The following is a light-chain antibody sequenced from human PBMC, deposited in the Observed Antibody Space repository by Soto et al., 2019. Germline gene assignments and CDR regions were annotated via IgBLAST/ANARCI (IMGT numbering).Light chain of an antibody. CDR1: QSLSGW. CDR2: KAS. J-gene: IGKJ2*01. V-gene: IGKV1-5*03. Sequence: DIQMTQSPSTLSASVGDRVTITCRASQSLSGWLAWYQQRPGKAPKLLIYKASSLESGVPSRFRGSGSGTEFTLTISSLRPDDFATYYCQQNNIYPYTFGQGTKLEIK. CDR3: QQNNIYPYT.